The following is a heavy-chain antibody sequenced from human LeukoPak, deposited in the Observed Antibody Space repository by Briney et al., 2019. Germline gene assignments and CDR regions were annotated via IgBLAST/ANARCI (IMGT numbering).Heavy chain of an antibody. V-gene: IGHV1-24*01. CDR2: FDPEDGET. CDR1: GYTLTEFP. CDR3: ATERSGSYYGEYFQH. J-gene: IGHJ1*01. Sequence: ASVKVSCKVSGYTLTEFPMHWVRQAPGKGLEWMGGFDPEDGETIYAQKFQGRVTMTEDKSTDTAYMELSSLRPEGSAVYYCATERSGSYYGEYFQHWGQGTLVTVSS. D-gene: IGHD1-26*01.